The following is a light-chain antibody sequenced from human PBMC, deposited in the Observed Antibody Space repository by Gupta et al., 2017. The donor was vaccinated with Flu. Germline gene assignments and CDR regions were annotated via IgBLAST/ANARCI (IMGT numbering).Light chain of an antibody. CDR2: STN. CDR1: SGSVSTSYY. J-gene: IGLJ3*02. V-gene: IGLV8-61*01. Sequence: HTVITQKPSFSVSPGGTVTLTCGLSSGSVSTSYYPSWYQQTPGQAPRTLIYSTNTRSSGVPDRFSGSILGNKAALTITGAQADDESDYYCVLYMGSGIWVFGGGTKLTVL. CDR3: VLYMGSGIWV.